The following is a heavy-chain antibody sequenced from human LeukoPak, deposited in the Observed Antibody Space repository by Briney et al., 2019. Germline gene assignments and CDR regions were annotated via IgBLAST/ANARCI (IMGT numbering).Heavy chain of an antibody. J-gene: IGHJ3*02. D-gene: IGHD3/OR15-3a*01. CDR1: GYTFTSYA. CDR2: IVVGSGNT. CDR3: AARGFWAGSGTPGAFDI. Sequence: GASVKVSCKASGYTFTSYAMHWVRQAPGQRLEWIGWIVVGSGNTNYAQKFQERVTITRDMSTSTAYMELSSLRSEDTAVYYCAARGFWAGSGTPGAFDIWGQGTMVTVSS. V-gene: IGHV1-58*02.